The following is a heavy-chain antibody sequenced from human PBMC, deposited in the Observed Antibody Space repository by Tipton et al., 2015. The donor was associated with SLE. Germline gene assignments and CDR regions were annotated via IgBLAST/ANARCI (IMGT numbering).Heavy chain of an antibody. CDR3: ARTTAGFDF. CDR2: IDESGNT. J-gene: IGHJ4*02. Sequence: TLSLTCTVSGGSLNDHYWTWIRQPPGQGLEWIGEIDESGNTNYNPSLKSRVTLSVDTSKNQFSLNLSSVTAADTALYYCARTTAGFDFWGQGMLVTVSS. D-gene: IGHD1-1*01. V-gene: IGHV4-34*01. CDR1: GGSLNDHY.